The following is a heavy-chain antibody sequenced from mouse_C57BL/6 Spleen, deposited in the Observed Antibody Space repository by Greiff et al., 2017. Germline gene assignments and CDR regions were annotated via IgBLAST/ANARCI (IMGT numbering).Heavy chain of an antibody. CDR1: GYSITSGYD. D-gene: IGHD1-1*01. Sequence: ESGPGMVKPSQSLSLTCTVTGYSITSGYDWHWIRHFPGNKLEWMGYISYSGSTNYNPSLTSRISITHDTSKNHFFLKLNSVTTEDTATYYCARDPITTGAKWYFDVWGTGTTVTVSS. V-gene: IGHV3-1*01. CDR3: ARDPITTGAKWYFDV. CDR2: ISYSGST. J-gene: IGHJ1*03.